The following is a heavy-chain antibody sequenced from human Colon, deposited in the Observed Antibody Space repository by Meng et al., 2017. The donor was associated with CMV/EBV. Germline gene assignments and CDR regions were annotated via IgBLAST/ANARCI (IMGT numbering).Heavy chain of an antibody. J-gene: IGHJ6*02. D-gene: IGHD3-9*01. CDR2: ISSSSYI. Sequence: GGSLRLSCAASGFTFSSYSMNWVRQAPGKGLEWVSSISSSSYIYYADSVKGRFTISRDNAKNSLYLQMNSLRAEDTAVYYCARDVGEDYDILTGYWYYYYYYGMDVWGQGTTVTVSS. V-gene: IGHV3-21*01. CDR3: ARDVGEDYDILTGYWYYYYYYGMDV. CDR1: GFTFSSYS.